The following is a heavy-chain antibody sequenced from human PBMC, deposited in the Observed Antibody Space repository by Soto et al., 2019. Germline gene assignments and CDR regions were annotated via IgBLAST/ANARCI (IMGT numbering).Heavy chain of an antibody. CDR1: GVTFSSYS. Sequence: PGGALRLSCAASGVTFSSYSMNWFRQAPGKGLEWVSYISSSSSTIYYADSVKGRFTISRDNAKNSLYLQMNSLRAEDTAVYYCARLPYSSSWLYYFDYWGQGT. CDR2: ISSSSSTI. V-gene: IGHV3-48*01. D-gene: IGHD6-13*01. J-gene: IGHJ4*02. CDR3: ARLPYSSSWLYYFDY.